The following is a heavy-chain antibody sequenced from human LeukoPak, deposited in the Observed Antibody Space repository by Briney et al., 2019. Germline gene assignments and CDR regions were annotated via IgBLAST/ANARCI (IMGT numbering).Heavy chain of an antibody. D-gene: IGHD3-22*01. CDR3: ARDTYYYDSSGYMIDY. CDR1: GFTFSSYA. Sequence: GGPLRLSCAASGFTFSSYAMHWVRQAPGKGLEWVAVISYDGSNKYYADSVKGRFTISRDNSKNTLYLQMNSLRAEDTAVYYCARDTYYYDSSGYMIDYWGQGTLVTVSS. V-gene: IGHV3-30-3*01. CDR2: ISYDGSNK. J-gene: IGHJ4*02.